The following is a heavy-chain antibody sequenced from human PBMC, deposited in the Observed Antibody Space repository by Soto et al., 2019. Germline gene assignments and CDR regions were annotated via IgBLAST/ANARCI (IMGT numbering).Heavy chain of an antibody. CDR2: ISGPGDST. Sequence: DVQLLESGGGLLQPGGSLRLSCAASGFSCSNYADYAMSWVRQAPGKGLEWVSVISGPGDSTYYADSVKGHFTISRDNSNNTLYLQMNSLRAEDTAVYYCAKAQSAYSYGFYDYCGQGTLVTVSS. CDR1: GFSCSNYADYA. V-gene: IGHV3-23*01. CDR3: AKAQSAYSYGFYDY. D-gene: IGHD5-18*01. J-gene: IGHJ4*02.